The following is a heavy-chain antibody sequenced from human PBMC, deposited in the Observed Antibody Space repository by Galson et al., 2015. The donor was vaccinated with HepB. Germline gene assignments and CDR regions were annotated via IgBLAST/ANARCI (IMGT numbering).Heavy chain of an antibody. Sequence: SLRLSCAASGFTFSSYGMHWVRQAPGKGLEWVAVIWYDGSNKYYADSVKGRFTISRDNSKNTLYLQMNSLRAEDTAVYYCARDQWVYSSSPYYYYYGMDVWGQGTTVTVSS. CDR1: GFTFSSYG. CDR2: IWYDGSNK. CDR3: ARDQWVYSSSPYYYYYGMDV. J-gene: IGHJ6*02. D-gene: IGHD6-13*01. V-gene: IGHV3-33*08.